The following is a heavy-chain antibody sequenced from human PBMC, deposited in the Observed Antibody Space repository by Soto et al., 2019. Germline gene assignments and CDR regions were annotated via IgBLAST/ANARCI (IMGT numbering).Heavy chain of an antibody. J-gene: IGHJ5*02. CDR1: GGSFSGYY. CDR2: INHSGST. CDR3: ARARRIYGYGDKYYLNWFDP. V-gene: IGHV4-34*01. Sequence: SETLSLTCAVYGGSFSGYYWSWIRQPPGKGLEWIGEINHSGSTNYNPSLKSRVTISVDTSKNQFSLKLSSVTAADTAVYYCARARRIYGYGDKYYLNWFDPWGQGTLVPVSS. D-gene: IGHD4-17*01.